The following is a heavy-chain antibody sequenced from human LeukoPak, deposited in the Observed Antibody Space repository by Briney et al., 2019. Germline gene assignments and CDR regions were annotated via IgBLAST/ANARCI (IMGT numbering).Heavy chain of an antibody. CDR3: AREAIFGVVRQYFFDC. J-gene: IGHJ4*02. CDR1: GFTFNSNS. V-gene: IGHV3-48*02. Sequence: GGSLRLSCAASGFTFNSNSMHWVRQAPGKGLEWVSYISSSSGTIYYADSVKGRFTISRDNAKNSLYLQMGSLRDEDTAVYYCAREAIFGVVRQYFFDCWGQGTLVTVSS. D-gene: IGHD3-3*01. CDR2: ISSSSGTI.